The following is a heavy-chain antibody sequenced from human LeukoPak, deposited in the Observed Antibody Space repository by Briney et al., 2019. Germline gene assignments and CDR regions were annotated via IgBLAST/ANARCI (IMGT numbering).Heavy chain of an antibody. D-gene: IGHD4-17*01. Sequence: GGSLRLSCAASGFTFSSYWMSWVRQAPGKGLEWVANIKQDGSEKYYVDSVKGRFTISRDNAKNSLYLQMNSLRAEDTAVYYCARDALRDAVTTRFDYWGQGTLVTVSS. CDR2: IKQDGSEK. V-gene: IGHV3-7*01. CDR1: GFTFSSYW. CDR3: ARDALRDAVTTRFDY. J-gene: IGHJ4*02.